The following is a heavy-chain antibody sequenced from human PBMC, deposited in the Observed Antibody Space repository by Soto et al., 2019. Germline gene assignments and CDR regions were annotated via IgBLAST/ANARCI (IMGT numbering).Heavy chain of an antibody. V-gene: IGHV1-69*02. CDR1: GGTFSSYT. CDR2: IIPILGIA. CDR3: ARGDYGDYVGY. D-gene: IGHD4-17*01. Sequence: QVQLVQSGAEVKKPGSSVKVSCKASGGTFSSYTISWVRQAPGQGLEWMGRIIPILGIANYAQKFQGRVTXTXXKSTSTAYMELSSLRSEDTAVYYCARGDYGDYVGYWGQGTLVTVSS. J-gene: IGHJ4*02.